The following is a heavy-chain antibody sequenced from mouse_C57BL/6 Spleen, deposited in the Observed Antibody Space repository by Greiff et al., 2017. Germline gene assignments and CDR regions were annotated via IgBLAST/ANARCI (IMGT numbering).Heavy chain of an antibody. J-gene: IGHJ3*01. Sequence: QVQLQQSGAELVRPGASVTLSCKASGYTFTDYEMHWVKQTPVHGLEWIGAIDPETGGTAYNQKFKGKAILTADKSSSTAYMELRSLTSEDSAVYYCTIYYYSWFAYWGQGTLVTVAA. V-gene: IGHV1-15*01. CDR1: GYTFTDYE. CDR2: IDPETGGT. D-gene: IGHD1-1*02. CDR3: TIYYYSWFAY.